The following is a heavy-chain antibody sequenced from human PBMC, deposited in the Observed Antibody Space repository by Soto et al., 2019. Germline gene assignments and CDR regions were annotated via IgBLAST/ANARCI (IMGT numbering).Heavy chain of an antibody. D-gene: IGHD3-10*01. Sequence: GGSLRLSCAASGFTFSSYWMHWVRQAPGKGLVWVSRINSDGSSTSYADSVKGRFTISRDNAKNTLYLQMNSLRAEDTAVYYCARPPKRPITMVRGYAFDIWGQGTMVTVSS. CDR3: ARPPKRPITMVRGYAFDI. J-gene: IGHJ3*02. CDR1: GFTFSSYW. CDR2: INSDGSST. V-gene: IGHV3-74*01.